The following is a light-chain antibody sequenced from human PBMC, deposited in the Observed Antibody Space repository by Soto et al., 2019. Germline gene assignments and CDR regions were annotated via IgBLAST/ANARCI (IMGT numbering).Light chain of an antibody. CDR3: CSYGGSYTWV. CDR1: SSDVGDYNY. Sequence: QSALTQPRSVSGSPGQSVTISCTGTSSDVGDYNYVSWYQQHPGKAPKLLIYAVNMRPSGVPDRFSGSKSGNTASLTISGLQAEDEAYYSCCSYGGSYTWVFGGGTKVTVL. CDR2: AVN. V-gene: IGLV2-11*01. J-gene: IGLJ3*02.